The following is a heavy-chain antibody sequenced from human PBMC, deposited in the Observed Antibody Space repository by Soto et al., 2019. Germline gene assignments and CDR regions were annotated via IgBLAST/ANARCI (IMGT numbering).Heavy chain of an antibody. CDR3: ARVRGYGDYGVQWYYGMDV. J-gene: IGHJ6*02. CDR2: ISAYNGNT. Sequence: ASVKVSCKASGYSFTNNDVSWVRQAPGQGLEWMGWISAYNGNTNYAQKLQGRVTMTTDTPTSTAYMELRSLRSDDTAVYYCARVRGYGDYGVQWYYGMDVWGQGTTVTVS. V-gene: IGHV1-18*01. D-gene: IGHD4-17*01. CDR1: GYSFTNND.